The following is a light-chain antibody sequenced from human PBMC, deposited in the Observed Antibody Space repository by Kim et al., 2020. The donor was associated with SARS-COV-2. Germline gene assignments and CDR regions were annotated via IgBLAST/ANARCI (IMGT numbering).Light chain of an antibody. Sequence: ASAGDRVTSTGRASQNISNWLAWYQQKPGKAPNLLIYDASSLESGVPSRFSGSGSGTEFTLTISSLQPDDFANYYCQQYSNYPWAFGQGTKVDIK. V-gene: IGKV1-5*01. J-gene: IGKJ1*01. CDR3: QQYSNYPWA. CDR1: QNISNW. CDR2: DAS.